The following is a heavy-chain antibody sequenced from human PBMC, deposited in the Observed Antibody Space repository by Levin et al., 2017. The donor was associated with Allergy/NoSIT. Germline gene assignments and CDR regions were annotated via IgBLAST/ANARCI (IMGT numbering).Heavy chain of an antibody. CDR3: ARFSPTVGTLVY. J-gene: IGHJ4*02. D-gene: IGHD6-13*01. CDR1: GYTFTTYA. CDR2: INTGNGIT. V-gene: IGHV1-3*04. Sequence: PMASVKVSCKASGYTFTTYALHWVRQAPGQRLEWMGWINTGNGITNYSLRFQGRVTFTRDTSATTAHMDLSGLRSEDTAVYYCARFSPTVGTLVYWGQGTLVTVSA.